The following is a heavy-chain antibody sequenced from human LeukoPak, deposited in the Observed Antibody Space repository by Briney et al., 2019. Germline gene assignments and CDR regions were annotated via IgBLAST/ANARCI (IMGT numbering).Heavy chain of an antibody. V-gene: IGHV4-34*10. D-gene: IGHD3-10*01. CDR2: IHHSGGT. CDR3: ARATASGSGRAYDH. CDR1: GESMIGHY. Sequence: PSETLSLTCAVYGESMIGHYWTWIRQPPGKRLEWIGEIHHSGGTNSNPSLKNRLTMSIDMSKNQFSLKLKSVTAADTAVDYCARATASGSGRAYDHWAQGNLVPVSS. J-gene: IGHJ4*02.